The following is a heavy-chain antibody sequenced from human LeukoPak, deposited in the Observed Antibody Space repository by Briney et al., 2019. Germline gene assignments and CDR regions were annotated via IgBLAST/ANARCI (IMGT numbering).Heavy chain of an antibody. V-gene: IGHV4-39*07. CDR3: ARGTVAGGQFDY. CDR2: IYYSGST. D-gene: IGHD6-19*01. J-gene: IGHJ4*02. Sequence: SETLSLTCTVSGGSISSSSYYWGWIRQPPGKGLEWIGSIYYSGSTYYNPSLKSRVTISVDTSKNQFSLKLSSVTAADTAVYYCARGTVAGGQFDYWGQGTLVTVSS. CDR1: GGSISSSSYY.